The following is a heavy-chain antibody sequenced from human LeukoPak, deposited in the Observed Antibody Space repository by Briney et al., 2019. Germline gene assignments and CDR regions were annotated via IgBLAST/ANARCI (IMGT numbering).Heavy chain of an antibody. V-gene: IGHV3-30-3*01. J-gene: IGHJ4*02. CDR3: ARALSGWYFDF. D-gene: IGHD6-25*01. CDR2: ISFDGSNK. Sequence: GGSLRLSCAASGFTFSSYAMHWVRQAPGKGLEWVAVISFDGSNKFYADSVKGRFTISRDNSRNTLFLQMNSLRAEDTAVYYCARALSGWYFDFWGQGALVTVSS. CDR1: GFTFSSYA.